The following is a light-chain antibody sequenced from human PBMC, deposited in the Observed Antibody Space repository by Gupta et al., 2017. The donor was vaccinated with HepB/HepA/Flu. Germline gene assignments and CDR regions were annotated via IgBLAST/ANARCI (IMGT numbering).Light chain of an antibody. V-gene: IGKV3-11*01. J-gene: IGKJ2*01. CDR3: QQRSNWPPEYT. Sequence: EIVVTQSPATLSVSPGERATLSCRPSQSVSSYLAWYQQKPGQAPRLLIYDASNRATGIPARFSGSGSGADFTLTISSLAPEDSAVYYCQQRSNWPPEYTFGQGTKLEIK. CDR2: DAS. CDR1: QSVSSY.